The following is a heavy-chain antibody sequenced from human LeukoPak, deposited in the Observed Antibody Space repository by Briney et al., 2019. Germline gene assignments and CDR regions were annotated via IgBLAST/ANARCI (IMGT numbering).Heavy chain of an antibody. Sequence: SETLPLTCSVSGFSIGSGFYWGWIRQSPRKGLEWIGSLYHSGSTYSNPSFKSRISMSVDTSRNHFSLKLLSVTAADTAVYYCARDDSSGWVYWGQGILVTVSS. CDR1: GFSIGSGFY. CDR3: ARDDSSGWVY. D-gene: IGHD6-19*01. CDR2: LYHSGST. V-gene: IGHV4-38-2*02. J-gene: IGHJ4*02.